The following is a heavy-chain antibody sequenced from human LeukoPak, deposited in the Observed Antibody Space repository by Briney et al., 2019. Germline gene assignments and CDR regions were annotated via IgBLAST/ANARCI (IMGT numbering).Heavy chain of an antibody. CDR1: GFSFGDYG. Sequence: GSLRLSCTTSGFSFGDYGMSWFRQAPGKGLEWVSFIRSKTYSGATDYAASVKGRFVISRDDSESIAYLQMNSLRAEDTAVYYCAREGGYSHAFDYWGQGTLVTVSS. CDR3: AREGGYSHAFDY. CDR2: IRSKTYSGAT. V-gene: IGHV3-49*03. J-gene: IGHJ4*02. D-gene: IGHD3-22*01.